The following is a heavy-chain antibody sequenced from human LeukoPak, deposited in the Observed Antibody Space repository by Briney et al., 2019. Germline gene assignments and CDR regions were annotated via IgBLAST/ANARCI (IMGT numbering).Heavy chain of an antibody. CDR2: ITWNGGST. D-gene: IGHD3/OR15-3a*01. CDR3: ARAWVYDFWTGYSDL. Sequence: GGSLRLSCAASGFTFDDFGMSWVRQAPGKGLEWVSGITWNGGSTGYADSVKGRFTISRDNAKNSLYLQMNSLRAEDTALYYCARAWVYDFWTGYSDLWGRGTLVTVSS. CDR1: GFTFDDFG. V-gene: IGHV3-20*04. J-gene: IGHJ2*01.